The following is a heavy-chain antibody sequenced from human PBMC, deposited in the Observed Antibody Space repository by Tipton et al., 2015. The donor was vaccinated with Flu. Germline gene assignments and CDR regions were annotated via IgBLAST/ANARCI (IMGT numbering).Heavy chain of an antibody. D-gene: IGHD3-10*02. CDR3: ARLSFYDVDLKNFYFDY. J-gene: IGHJ4*02. CDR2: IYYSGST. Sequence: TLSLTCTVSGGSISSSSYYWGWIRQPPGKGLEWVGSIYYSGSTYYNPSLRSRVVISVDTSKNHFSLKLTSVTVADTAIYYCARLSFYDVDLKNFYFDYWGQGALVTVSS. CDR1: GGSISSSSYY. V-gene: IGHV4-39*02.